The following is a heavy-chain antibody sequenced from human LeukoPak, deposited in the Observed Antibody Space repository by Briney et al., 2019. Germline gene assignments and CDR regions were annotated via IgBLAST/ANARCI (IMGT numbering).Heavy chain of an antibody. D-gene: IGHD4-23*01. V-gene: IGHV1-2*02. CDR1: GYTFPGHH. CDR3: ARDGYGGNSFDY. Sequence: ASVKVSCKASGYTFPGHHIHWVRQAPGQGLEWMGWINPRNGGTNYAQKFQGRVTMTRDTSINTAFMELSRLNSDDTAVYFCARDGYGGNSFDYWGQGTLVTVSS. CDR2: INPRNGGT. J-gene: IGHJ4*02.